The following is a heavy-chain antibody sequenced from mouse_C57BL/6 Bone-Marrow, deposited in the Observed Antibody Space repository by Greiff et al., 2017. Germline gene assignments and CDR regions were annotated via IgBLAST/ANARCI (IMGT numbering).Heavy chain of an antibody. CDR3: GKGSYYYAMDY. CDR1: GYSFTGYF. Sequence: DVQLQESGPELVKPGASVKISCKASGYSFTGYFMNWVKQRHGKSLEWIGRINPYNGDTFYNQKFKGKATLTVDKSSNTAHMELLILTSEDSAVYYCGKGSYYYAMDYWGQGTSVTVSS. CDR2: INPYNGDT. J-gene: IGHJ4*01. V-gene: IGHV1-37*01.